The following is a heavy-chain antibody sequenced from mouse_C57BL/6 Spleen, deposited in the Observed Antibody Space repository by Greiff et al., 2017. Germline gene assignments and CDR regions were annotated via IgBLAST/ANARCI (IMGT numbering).Heavy chain of an antibody. V-gene: IGHV1-55*01. CDR3: ARRGYYGAYDMDD. D-gene: IGHD1-1*01. Sequence: VQLVESGAELVKPGASVKMSCKASGYTFTSYSITWVKQRPGQGLEWIGDIYPGSGSTNYNGKFKSKATMTVDTSSSTAYMQLSSLTSEDSAVYYCARRGYYGAYDMDDWGTGTSVTVSS. J-gene: IGHJ4*01. CDR1: GYTFTSYS. CDR2: IYPGSGST.